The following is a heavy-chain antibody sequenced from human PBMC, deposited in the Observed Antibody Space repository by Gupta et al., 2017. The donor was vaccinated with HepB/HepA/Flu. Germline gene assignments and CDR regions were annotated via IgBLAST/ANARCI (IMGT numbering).Heavy chain of an antibody. V-gene: IGHV2-26*01. CDR1: GFSLDNARLG. D-gene: IGHD1-20*01. Sequence: QVTLKESGPVLVKPKEALTLTCTVSGFSLDNARLGVRWIRQPPGKALEWLAHIFSNDEKSYSTSLKSRLSISKDTSKSQVVLNMTNVDPVDTATYFCARVRITGSPYYYYSYVMDVWGQGTTVTVSS. J-gene: IGHJ6*02. CDR3: ARVRITGSPYYYYSYVMDV. CDR2: IFSNDEK.